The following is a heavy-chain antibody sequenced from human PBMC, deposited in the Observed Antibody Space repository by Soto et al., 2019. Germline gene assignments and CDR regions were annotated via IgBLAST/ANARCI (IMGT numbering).Heavy chain of an antibody. V-gene: IGHV3-48*02. CDR2: ISDSGSNT. CDR1: GFKISSSS. CDR3: AKELLAVAGPGNWFDP. D-gene: IGHD6-19*01. J-gene: IGHJ5*02. Sequence: GGSLRLSCAAFGFKISSSSMNWVRQAPGRGLEWVAYISDSGSNTLYADSVKGRCTVSRDTAKNSLYLQMSGLRDEDRAVYYCAKELLAVAGPGNWFDPWGQGTLVTVSS.